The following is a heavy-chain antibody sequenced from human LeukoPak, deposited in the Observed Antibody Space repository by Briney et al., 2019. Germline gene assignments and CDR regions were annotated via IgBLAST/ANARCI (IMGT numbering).Heavy chain of an antibody. CDR3: ARAQMAEFLDYGANFDF. CDR1: GYTFTGHF. V-gene: IGHV1-2*02. J-gene: IGHJ4*02. Sequence: ASVTVSCKASGYTFTGHFMHWVRQAPGQGLEWMGWINPISGGTKYAQNFQGRVTMTRDTSISTAYMELSRLRSDDTAVYYCARAQMAEFLDYGANFDFWGQGTLVTVSS. D-gene: IGHD4-17*01. CDR2: INPISGGT.